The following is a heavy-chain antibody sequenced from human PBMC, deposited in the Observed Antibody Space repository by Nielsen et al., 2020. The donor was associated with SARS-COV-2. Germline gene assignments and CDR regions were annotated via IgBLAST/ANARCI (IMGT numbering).Heavy chain of an antibody. J-gene: IGHJ4*02. D-gene: IGHD2-15*01. Sequence: SLKISCAASGFTFDDYAMHWVRQAPGKGLEWVSGISWNSGSIGYADSVKGRFTISRDNSKNTVALQMDSLRAEDTAVYYCARDRGWKLGIADYWGQGTLVTVFS. CDR3: ARDRGWKLGIADY. V-gene: IGHV3-9*01. CDR1: GFTFDDYA. CDR2: ISWNSGSI.